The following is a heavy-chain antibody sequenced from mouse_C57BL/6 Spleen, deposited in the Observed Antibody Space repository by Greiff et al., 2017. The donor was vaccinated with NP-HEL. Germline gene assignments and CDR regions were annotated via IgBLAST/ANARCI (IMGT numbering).Heavy chain of an antibody. CDR2: IHPSDSDT. CDR1: GYTFTSYW. J-gene: IGHJ4*01. D-gene: IGHD4-1*01. CDR3: AIELTGTTSAIDY. V-gene: IGHV1-74*01. Sequence: VQLQQSGAELVKPGASVKVSCKASGYTFTSYWMPWVKQRPGQGLEWIGRIHPSDSDTNYNQKVKGKATLTVDKSSSTAYMQLSSLTSADSSVYYCAIELTGTTSAIDYWGQGTSVTVSS.